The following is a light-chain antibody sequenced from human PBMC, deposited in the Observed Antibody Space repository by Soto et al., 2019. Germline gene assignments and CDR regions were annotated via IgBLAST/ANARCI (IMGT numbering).Light chain of an antibody. CDR1: QSISIW. J-gene: IGKJ1*01. CDR2: DGS. V-gene: IGKV1-5*01. Sequence: DIQMTQSPSTLSASVGDRFTITCRASQSISIWLAWYQQRPGKAPNLLIYDGSSLASGGPSRFSGSGSGTEFTLTISSLQPEDFATYYCQQYHNNWTFGQGTKVDIK. CDR3: QQYHNNWT.